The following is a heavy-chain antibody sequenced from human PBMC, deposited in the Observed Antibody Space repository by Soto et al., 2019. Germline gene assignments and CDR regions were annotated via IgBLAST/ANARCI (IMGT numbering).Heavy chain of an antibody. Sequence: EVQLLESGGGLVQPGGSLRLSCAAYGFTFSNYAMSWVRQAPGKGLQWVSTISGSSGTTYYADSVKGRFTISRDNSKNTLYLQMNSLRAEDTAVYYCAKDAGGRWLQLGDWGQGTLVTVSS. CDR3: AKDAGGRWLQLGD. J-gene: IGHJ4*02. CDR2: ISGSSGTT. D-gene: IGHD5-12*01. CDR1: GFTFSNYA. V-gene: IGHV3-23*01.